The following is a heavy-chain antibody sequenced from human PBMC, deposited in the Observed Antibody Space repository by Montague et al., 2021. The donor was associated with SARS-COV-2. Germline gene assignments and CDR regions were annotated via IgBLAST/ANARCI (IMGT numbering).Heavy chain of an antibody. CDR1: GGSIRTSSYY. CDR3: AMRGGFLDDFDI. V-gene: IGHV4-39*01. J-gene: IGHJ3*02. Sequence: SETLSLTCTVSGGSIRTSSYYWGWIRQPPGKGLDWIGSIYYSGSTCYNPSLKSRVTISVDTSKNQFSLKLSSVTAADTAVYYWAMRGGFLDDFDIWGQGTMVIVSS. CDR2: IYYSGST.